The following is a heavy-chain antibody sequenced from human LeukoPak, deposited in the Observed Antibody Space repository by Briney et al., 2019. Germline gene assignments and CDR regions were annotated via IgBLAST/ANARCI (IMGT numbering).Heavy chain of an antibody. CDR2: IQYNGGNK. V-gene: IGHV3-30*02. CDR3: VKLPSTGTYSWDFDP. Sequence: PGGSLRLSCAASGFTFSNAWMSWLRQAPGKGLEWLTFIQYNGGNKYYAGSVKGRFTVSRDNSKNTLYLQMNNLRTEDTAMYYCVKLPSTGTYSWDFDPWGQGTLVTVSS. D-gene: IGHD1-26*01. CDR1: GFTFSNAW. J-gene: IGHJ5*02.